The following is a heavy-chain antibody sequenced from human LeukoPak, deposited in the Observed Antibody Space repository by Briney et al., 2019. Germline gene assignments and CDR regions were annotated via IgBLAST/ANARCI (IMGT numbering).Heavy chain of an antibody. CDR3: ARDRSSTSIGYYYYMDV. CDR2: IYTSGST. J-gene: IGHJ6*03. CDR1: GGSISSYY. D-gene: IGHD6-6*01. Sequence: SETLSLTCTVSGGSISSYYWSWIRQPAGKGLEWIGRIYTSGSTNYNPSLKSRVTMSVDTSKNQFSLKLSSVTAADTAVYYCARDRSSTSIGYYYYMDVWGKGTTVTVSS. V-gene: IGHV4-4*07.